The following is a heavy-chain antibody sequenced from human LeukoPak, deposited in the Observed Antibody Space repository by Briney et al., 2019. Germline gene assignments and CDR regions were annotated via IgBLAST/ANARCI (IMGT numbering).Heavy chain of an antibody. CDR1: GYTFTGYY. V-gene: IGHV1-2*02. J-gene: IGHJ6*03. D-gene: IGHD6-13*01. CDR2: INPNSGGT. CDR3: ARDRIVAAAARAYYMDV. Sequence: ASAKVSCKASGYTFTGYYMHWVRQAPGQGLEWMGWINPNSGGTNYAQKLQGRVTMTRDTSISTAYMELSRLRSDDTAVYYCARDRIVAAAARAYYMDVWGKGTTVTVSS.